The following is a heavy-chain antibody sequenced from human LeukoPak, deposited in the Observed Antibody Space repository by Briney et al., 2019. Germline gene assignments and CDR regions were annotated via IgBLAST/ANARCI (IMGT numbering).Heavy chain of an antibody. V-gene: IGHV4-34*01. D-gene: IGHD3-22*01. CDR1: GFTFSSYS. J-gene: IGHJ4*02. Sequence: GSLRLSCAASGFTFSSYSMNWIRQPPGKGLEWIGEINHSGSTNYNPSLKSRVTISVDTSKNQFSLKLSSVTAADTAVYYCARAPIHPDSSGYASTFDYWGQGTLVTVSS. CDR2: INHSGST. CDR3: ARAPIHPDSSGYASTFDY.